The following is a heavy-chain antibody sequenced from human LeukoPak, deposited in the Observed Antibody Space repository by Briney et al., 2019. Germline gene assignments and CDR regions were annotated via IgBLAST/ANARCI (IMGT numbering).Heavy chain of an antibody. CDR1: GGSLSSSNW. CDR3: ARARLGDSSGWYYFDY. V-gene: IGHV4-4*02. J-gene: IGHJ4*02. D-gene: IGHD6-19*01. Sequence: PSETLSLTCAVSGGSLSSSNWWSWVRQPPGKGLEWIGEIYHSGSTNYNPSLKSRVTISVDTSKNQFSLKLSSVTAADTAVYYCARARLGDSSGWYYFDYWGQGTLVTVSS. CDR2: IYHSGST.